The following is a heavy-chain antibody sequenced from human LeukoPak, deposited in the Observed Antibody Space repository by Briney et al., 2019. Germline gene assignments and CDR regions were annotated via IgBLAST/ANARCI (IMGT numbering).Heavy chain of an antibody. Sequence: GGSLRLSCAASGFTFSSYSMNWVRQAPGKGLEWVSSISSSSSYIYYADSVKGRFTISRDNAKNSLYLQMNSLRAEDTAVYYCARLDSIAVAGSGIDYWGQGTLVTVSS. D-gene: IGHD6-19*01. V-gene: IGHV3-21*01. CDR1: GFTFSSYS. CDR2: ISSSSSYI. CDR3: ARLDSIAVAGSGIDY. J-gene: IGHJ4*02.